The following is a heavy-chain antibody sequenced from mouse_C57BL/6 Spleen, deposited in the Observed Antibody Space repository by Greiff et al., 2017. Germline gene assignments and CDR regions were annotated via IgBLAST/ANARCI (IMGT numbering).Heavy chain of an antibody. D-gene: IGHD2-4*01. Sequence: VQLQQSGAELVKPGASVKMSCKASGYTFTTYPIEWMKQNHGKSLELIGNFHPYNDDTKYNEKFKGKATSTVENSSSTVYLVLSRFISADSAVXYCASRGYYDYMEYFDSRGDNATLSVSS. CDR1: GYTFTTYP. CDR2: FHPYNDDT. J-gene: IGHJ2*01. CDR3: ASRGYYDYMEYFDS. V-gene: IGHV1-47*01.